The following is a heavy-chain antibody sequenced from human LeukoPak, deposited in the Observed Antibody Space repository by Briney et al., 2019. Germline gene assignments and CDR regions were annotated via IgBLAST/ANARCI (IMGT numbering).Heavy chain of an antibody. Sequence: SETLSLTCTVSGGSISRYYGSWIRQPAGKGLEWIGCIYTRGTTYNPSLKSRVTMSVDTSKNQFSLKLSSVTAADTAVYYCARSPGAHSDYWGQGTLVSVSS. CDR2: IYTRGT. J-gene: IGHJ4*02. V-gene: IGHV4-4*07. CDR3: ARSPGAHSDY. CDR1: GGSISRYY.